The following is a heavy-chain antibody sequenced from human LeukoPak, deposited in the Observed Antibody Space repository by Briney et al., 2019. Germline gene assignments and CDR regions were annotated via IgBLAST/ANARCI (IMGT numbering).Heavy chain of an antibody. V-gene: IGHV4-39*07. CDR3: AREKYGDYPHLGY. J-gene: IGHJ4*02. D-gene: IGHD4-17*01. CDR2: IYYSGST. Sequence: SETLSLTCTVSGGSISSSSYYWGWIRQPPGKGLEWIGSIYYSGSTYYNPSLKSRVTISVDTSKNQFSLKLSSVTAADTAVYYCAREKYGDYPHLGYWGQGTLVTVSS. CDR1: GGSISSSSYY.